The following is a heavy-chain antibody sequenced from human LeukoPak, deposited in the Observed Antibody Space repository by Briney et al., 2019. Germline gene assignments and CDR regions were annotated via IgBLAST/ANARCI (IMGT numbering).Heavy chain of an antibody. Sequence: GGSLRLSCAASGFTFSSYGMPWVRQAPGKGLEWVAVIWYDGSNKYYADSVKGRFTISRDNSKNTLYLQMNSLRAEDTAVYYCARELESAAGYYFDYWGQGTLVTVSS. D-gene: IGHD6-13*01. CDR2: IWYDGSNK. J-gene: IGHJ4*02. CDR1: GFTFSSYG. CDR3: ARELESAAGYYFDY. V-gene: IGHV3-33*01.